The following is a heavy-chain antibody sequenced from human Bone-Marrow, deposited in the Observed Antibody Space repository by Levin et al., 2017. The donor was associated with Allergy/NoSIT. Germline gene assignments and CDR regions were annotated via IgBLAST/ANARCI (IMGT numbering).Heavy chain of an antibody. V-gene: IGHV3-23*01. D-gene: IGHD3-16*01. CDR1: GFTFSSSA. J-gene: IGHJ4*02. Sequence: LSLTCAASGFTFSSSAMSWVRQAPGKGLEWVSAISGSGGSTYYADSVKGRFTISRDNSKNTLYLQMNSLRAEDTAVYYCAKRAIMITFGGVIDYWGQGTLVTVSS. CDR3: AKRAIMITFGGVIDY. CDR2: ISGSGGST.